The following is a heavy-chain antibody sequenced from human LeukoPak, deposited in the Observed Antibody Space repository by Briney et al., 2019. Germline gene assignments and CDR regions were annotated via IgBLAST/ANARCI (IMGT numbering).Heavy chain of an antibody. Sequence: PGGSLRFSCTASGFAFDEHGMSWVRQVPGKGLEWVSGINWSGGSTGYADPLRGRFTISRDNAKNSLYLQMDSLRAEDTALYYCASSRRTYWYFDLWGRGTLVTVS. J-gene: IGHJ2*01. CDR3: ASSRRTYWYFDL. V-gene: IGHV3-20*04. CDR2: INWSGGST. CDR1: GFAFDEHG.